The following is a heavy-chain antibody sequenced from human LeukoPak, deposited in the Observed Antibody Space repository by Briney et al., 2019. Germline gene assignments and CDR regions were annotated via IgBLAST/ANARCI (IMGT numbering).Heavy chain of an antibody. D-gene: IGHD3-3*01. CDR1: GFTFTSHV. V-gene: IGHV3-30*03. J-gene: IGHJ4*02. CDR2: ISYDGRNK. Sequence: GSLRLSCAASGFTFTSHVLHWVRQAPGKGLEWVAVISYDGRNKYYADSVKGRFTISRDNSKNTLFLQMHSLRAEDTAVYYCARMDQGVSYDFYYWGQGTLVTASS. CDR3: ARMDQGVSYDFYY.